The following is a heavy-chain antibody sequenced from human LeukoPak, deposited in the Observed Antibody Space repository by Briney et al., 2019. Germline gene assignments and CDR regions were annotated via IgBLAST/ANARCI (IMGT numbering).Heavy chain of an antibody. Sequence: SVKVSCKASGGTFSSYAISWVRQAPGQGLEWMGRIIPIFGTANYAQKFQGRVTITTDESTSTAYMELSSLRSEDTAVYYCARVGGAGLYYFDYWGQGTLVTVSS. D-gene: IGHD3-16*01. CDR1: GGTFSSYA. CDR3: ARVGGAGLYYFDY. J-gene: IGHJ4*02. CDR2: IIPIFGTA. V-gene: IGHV1-69*05.